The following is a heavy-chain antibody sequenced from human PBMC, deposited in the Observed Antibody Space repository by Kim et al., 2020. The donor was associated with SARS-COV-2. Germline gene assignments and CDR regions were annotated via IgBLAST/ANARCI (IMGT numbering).Heavy chain of an antibody. D-gene: IGHD1-26*01. CDR3: SKGQSGTRQERYAVY. CDR2: VSAAGLRT. CDR1: GYTFSSYA. J-gene: IGHJ4*01. V-gene: IGHV3-23*01. Sequence: GGSLRLSCAASGYTFSSYAMTWVRQAPGKGLEWVAAVSAAGLRTYYADSLKGRFTISRDNSKNTVNLQMNSLRPEDSAVYYCSKGQSGTRQERYAVYWG.